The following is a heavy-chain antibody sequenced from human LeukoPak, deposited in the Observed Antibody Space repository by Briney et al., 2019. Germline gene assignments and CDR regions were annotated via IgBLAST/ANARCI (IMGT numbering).Heavy chain of an antibody. J-gene: IGHJ4*02. CDR3: ERGGYGGSDY. D-gene: IGHD4-23*01. Sequence: PSETLSLTLTVVAGSISSGTDYWGWIRQPPGKGLEWIGYIYYSGSTNYNPSLKTRVTISVDTSKNQFSLKLSSLPPADTAVNYCERGGYGGSDYWGQGTLVTVST. CDR1: AGSISSGTDY. V-gene: IGHV4-61*01. CDR2: IYYSGST.